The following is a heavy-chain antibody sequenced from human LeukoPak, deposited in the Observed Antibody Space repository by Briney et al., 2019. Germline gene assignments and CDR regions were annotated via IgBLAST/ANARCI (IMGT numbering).Heavy chain of an antibody. CDR1: GGSISSYY. CDR2: IYYSGST. Sequence: SETLSLTCTVSGGSISSYYWSWIRQPPGKGLEWIGYIYYSGSTNYNPSLKSRVTISVDTSKNQFSLKLSSVTAADTAVYYCARDRAVTYFDYWGQGTLVTVSS. V-gene: IGHV4-59*12. CDR3: ARDRAVTYFDY. J-gene: IGHJ4*02. D-gene: IGHD4-11*01.